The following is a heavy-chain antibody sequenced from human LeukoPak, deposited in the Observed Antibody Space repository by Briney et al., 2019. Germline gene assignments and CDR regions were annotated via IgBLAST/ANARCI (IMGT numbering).Heavy chain of an antibody. CDR3: ARDRYDYVWGSYRRWDY. J-gene: IGHJ4*02. D-gene: IGHD3-16*02. CDR2: FNPSGGST. CDR1: GYTFTSYY. V-gene: IGHV1-46*01. Sequence: ASVKVSCKASGYTFTSYYMHWVRQAPGQGLEWMGIFNPSGGSTSYAQKFQGRVTMTRDTSTSTVYMELSSLRSEDTAVYYCARDRYDYVWGSYRRWDYWGQGTLVTVSS.